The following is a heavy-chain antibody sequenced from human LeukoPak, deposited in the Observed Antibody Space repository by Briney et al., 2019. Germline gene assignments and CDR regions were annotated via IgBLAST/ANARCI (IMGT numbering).Heavy chain of an antibody. CDR1: GYTFTGYY. Sequence: GASVKVSCKASGYTFTGYYMHWVRQAPGQGLEWMGRIIPILGIANYAQKFQGRVTITADKSTSTAYMELSSLRSEDTAVYYCARPLRRDGYIFYWGQGTLVTVSS. V-gene: IGHV1-69*02. CDR2: IIPILGIA. CDR3: ARPLRRDGYIFY. D-gene: IGHD5-24*01. J-gene: IGHJ4*02.